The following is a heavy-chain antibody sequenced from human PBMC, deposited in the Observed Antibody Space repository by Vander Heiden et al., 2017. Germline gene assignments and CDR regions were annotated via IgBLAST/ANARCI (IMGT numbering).Heavy chain of an antibody. Sequence: QLQLQESGPGLVKPSETLSLTCTVSGGSISSSSYYWGWIRQPPGKGREWIGSIYYSWSTYYNPSLKSRVTISVDTSKNQFSLKLSSVTAADTAVYYCARRERYYDILTGYSTNWFDPWGQGTLVTVSS. CDR2: IYYSWST. CDR3: ARRERYYDILTGYSTNWFDP. V-gene: IGHV4-39*01. CDR1: GGSISSSSYY. J-gene: IGHJ5*02. D-gene: IGHD3-9*01.